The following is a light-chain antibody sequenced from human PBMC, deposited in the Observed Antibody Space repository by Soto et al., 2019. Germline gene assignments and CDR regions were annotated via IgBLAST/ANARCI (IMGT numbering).Light chain of an antibody. J-gene: IGKJ2*01. CDR3: QQRSNWPPVYT. CDR1: QSVSSY. Sequence: EIVLTQSPATLSLSPGERATLSCRASQSVSSYLAWYQQKPGQAPRLLIYDASNRATGIPARFSGSGSGTDFTLTISSREPEDFEVYYCQQRSNWPPVYTFGQGTKLEIK. CDR2: DAS. V-gene: IGKV3-11*01.